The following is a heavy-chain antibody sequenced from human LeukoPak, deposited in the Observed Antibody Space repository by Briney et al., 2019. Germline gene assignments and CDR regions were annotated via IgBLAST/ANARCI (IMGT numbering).Heavy chain of an antibody. Sequence: SETLSLTCTVSGGSISSYYWSWIRQPAGKGLEWIVRIYTSGSTNYNPSLKSRATMSVNTSKNQFSLKLGSVTAADTAVYYCARGRAGYSYGCVDIWGQGTMVTVSS. CDR1: GGSISSYY. CDR3: ARGRAGYSYGCVDI. CDR2: IYTSGST. V-gene: IGHV4-4*07. D-gene: IGHD5-18*01. J-gene: IGHJ3*02.